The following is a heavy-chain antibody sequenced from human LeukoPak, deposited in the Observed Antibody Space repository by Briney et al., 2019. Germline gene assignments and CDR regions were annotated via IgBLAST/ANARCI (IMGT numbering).Heavy chain of an antibody. V-gene: IGHV3-66*01. CDR2: IYSGGST. D-gene: IGHD2-2*01. J-gene: IGHJ3*02. Sequence: GGSLRLSCAASGFIVSSNYMSWVRQAPGKGLGWVSVIYSGGSTYYADSVKGRFTISRDNAKNTLYLQMNSLRAEDTAVYYCARDNPDCSSTSCYDDAFDIWGQGTMVTVSS. CDR3: ARDNPDCSSTSCYDDAFDI. CDR1: GFIVSSNY.